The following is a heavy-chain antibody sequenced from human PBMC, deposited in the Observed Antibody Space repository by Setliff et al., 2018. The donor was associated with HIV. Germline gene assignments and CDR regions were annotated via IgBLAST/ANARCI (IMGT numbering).Heavy chain of an antibody. Sequence: SVKVSCKTSGGTFSSYGISWVRQAPGQGLEWMGGIIPMFGTGFYAQKFQGGVTITTDESRSTAYMELSSLSSEDTAVFYCARVGHSSSYHYYGMDVWGQGTTVTVSS. J-gene: IGHJ6*02. CDR2: IIPMFGTG. D-gene: IGHD6-13*01. V-gene: IGHV1-69*05. CDR3: ARVGHSSSYHYYGMDV. CDR1: GGTFSSYG.